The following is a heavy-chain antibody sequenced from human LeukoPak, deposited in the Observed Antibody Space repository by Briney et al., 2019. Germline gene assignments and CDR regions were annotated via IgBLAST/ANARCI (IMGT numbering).Heavy chain of an antibody. Sequence: ASVKVSCKASGYTFTSYAIHWVRQAPGQRLEWMGWINAGNGNTKYSQKFQGRVTITRDTSASTAYMELSSLRSEDTAVYYCARDPNSGYHDYWGQGTLVTVSS. CDR1: GYTFTSYA. J-gene: IGHJ4*02. D-gene: IGHD6-25*01. V-gene: IGHV1-3*01. CDR2: INAGNGNT. CDR3: ARDPNSGYHDY.